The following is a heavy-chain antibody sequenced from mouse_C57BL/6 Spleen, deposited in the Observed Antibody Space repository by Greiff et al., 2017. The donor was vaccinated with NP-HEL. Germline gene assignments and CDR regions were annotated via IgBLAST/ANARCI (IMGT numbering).Heavy chain of an antibody. CDR3: ARRGLRSYFDY. D-gene: IGHD1-1*01. J-gene: IGHJ2*01. Sequence: QVQLQQSGAELVKPGASVKLSCKASGYTFTSYWMQWVKQRPGQGLEWIGEIDPSDSYTNYNQKFKGKATLTVDTSSSTAYMQLSSLTSEDSAVYYCARRGLRSYFDYWGQGTTLTVSS. CDR2: IDPSDSYT. CDR1: GYTFTSYW. V-gene: IGHV1-50*01.